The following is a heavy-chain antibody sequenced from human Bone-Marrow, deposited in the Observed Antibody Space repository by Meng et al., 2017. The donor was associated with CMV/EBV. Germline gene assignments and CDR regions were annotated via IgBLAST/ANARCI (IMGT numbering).Heavy chain of an antibody. V-gene: IGHV2-70D*14. CDR3: ARAITGTHSWGWFFDY. Sequence: SGPTLVKPTQALALTCTVSGFSVGASGMRVSWIRQAPGEAPEWLARIDWDDDEFYSTSLRTRVTISKDTSENQVILTMTNMDPMDTATYYCARAITGTHSWGWFFDYWGPGILVTVSS. D-gene: IGHD1-7*01. CDR2: IDWDDDE. CDR1: GFSVGASGMR. J-gene: IGHJ4*02.